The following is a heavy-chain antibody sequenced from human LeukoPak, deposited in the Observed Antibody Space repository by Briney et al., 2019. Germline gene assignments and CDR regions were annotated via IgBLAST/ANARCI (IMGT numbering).Heavy chain of an antibody. J-gene: IGHJ4*02. Sequence: PGGSLRLSCAASGFAFSSYALHWVRRAPGKGLEWVSAIGTGGDTYYSASVMGRFTISRDNAKKTLYLHMNSLIAEDMAVYYCARAAAAAVIDYWGQGTLVTVSS. CDR3: ARAAAAAVIDY. V-gene: IGHV3-47*01. CDR1: GFAFSSYA. D-gene: IGHD6-13*01. CDR2: IGTGGDT.